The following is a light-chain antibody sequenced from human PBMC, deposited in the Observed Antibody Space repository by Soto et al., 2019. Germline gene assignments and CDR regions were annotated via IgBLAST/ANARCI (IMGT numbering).Light chain of an antibody. V-gene: IGKV1-5*03. Sequence: DIQMTQSPSTLSGSVGDRVTITCRASQTISSWLAWYQQKPGKAPKLLIYKASTLKSGVPSRFSGSGSGTEFTLTIRSLQPDDVATYSGQHSNSYSEAFGQGTKVEL. CDR3: QHSNSYSEA. J-gene: IGKJ1*01. CDR1: QTISSW. CDR2: KAS.